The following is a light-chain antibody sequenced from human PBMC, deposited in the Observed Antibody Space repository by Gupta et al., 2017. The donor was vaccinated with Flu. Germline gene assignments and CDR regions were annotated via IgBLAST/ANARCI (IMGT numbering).Light chain of an antibody. CDR1: QSVSSSY. V-gene: IGKV3-20*01. Sequence: EIVLTQSPGTLSLSPGERATLSCRARQSVSSSYLAWYQQKPGQAPRLLIYGASSRATGIPDRFSGGGSGTDFTLTISRLEPEDFAVYYCQQYGSSPWTFGQGTKVEIK. CDR3: QQYGSSPWT. CDR2: GAS. J-gene: IGKJ1*01.